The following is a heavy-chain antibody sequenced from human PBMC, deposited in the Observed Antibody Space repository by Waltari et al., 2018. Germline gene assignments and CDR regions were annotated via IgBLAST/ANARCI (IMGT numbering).Heavy chain of an antibody. J-gene: IGHJ5*02. D-gene: IGHD2-15*01. Sequence: QVQLVQSGAEVKRPGASVKVSCKASGYTFTSDVISWVRQAPGQGLEWMGWISPYNANTNYAQKFQGRVTMTTDTSTSTAYMELRSLRSDDTAVYYCARDLGYCSGGSCSGNWFDPWGQGTLVTVSS. V-gene: IGHV1-18*04. CDR2: ISPYNANT. CDR3: ARDLGYCSGGSCSGNWFDP. CDR1: GYTFTSDV.